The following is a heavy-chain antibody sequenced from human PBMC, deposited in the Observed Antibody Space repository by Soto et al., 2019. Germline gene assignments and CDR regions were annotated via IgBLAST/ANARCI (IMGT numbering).Heavy chain of an antibody. CDR1: GFTFSDYY. Sequence: QVQLVESGGGLVKPGGSLRLSCAASGFTFSDYYMSWIRQAPGKGLEWVSYISSSGSTIYYADSVKSRFTISRDNAKNSLYLQLNSLRAEDAAVYCGAREPYSGSWSDYWGQGSLVAVCS. J-gene: IGHJ4*02. V-gene: IGHV3-11*01. D-gene: IGHD6-13*01. CDR3: AREPYSGSWSDY. CDR2: ISSSGSTI.